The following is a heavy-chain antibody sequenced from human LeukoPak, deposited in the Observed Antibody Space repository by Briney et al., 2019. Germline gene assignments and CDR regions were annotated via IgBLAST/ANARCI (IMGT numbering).Heavy chain of an antibody. Sequence: TGGSLRLSCAASGFTFSSYEMNWVRQAPGTGLEWVSYISTSGSTKYYADSVKGRFTISRDNAKNSLYLQMNSLRAEDTAVYYCARDRDPGYNDSSGYRRVNAFDIWGQGTMVTVSS. CDR3: ARDRDPGYNDSSGYRRVNAFDI. CDR2: ISTSGSTK. CDR1: GFTFSSYE. D-gene: IGHD3-22*01. J-gene: IGHJ3*02. V-gene: IGHV3-48*03.